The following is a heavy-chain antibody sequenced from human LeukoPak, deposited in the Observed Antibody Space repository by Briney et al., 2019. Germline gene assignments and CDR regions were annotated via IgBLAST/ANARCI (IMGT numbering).Heavy chain of an antibody. CDR1: GGSISSSSYY. CDR3: AGNLYPRNGWFDP. CDR2: IYYSGST. D-gene: IGHD1-14*01. V-gene: IGHV4-39*01. J-gene: IGHJ5*02. Sequence: SETLSLTCTVSGGSISSSSYYWGWIRQPPGKGLEWIGSIYYSGSTYYNPSLKSRVTISVDTSKNQFSLKLSSVTAADTAVYYCAGNLYPRNGWFDPWGQGTLVTVSS.